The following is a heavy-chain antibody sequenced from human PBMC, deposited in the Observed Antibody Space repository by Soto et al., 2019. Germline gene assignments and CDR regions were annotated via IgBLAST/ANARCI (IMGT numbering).Heavy chain of an antibody. V-gene: IGHV1-18*01. CDR2: ISAYNGNT. Sequence: VQLLQCGVEVKKPGASVKVSCKASGYTFTSYGIIWVRQAPGQGLEWMGWISAYNGNTNYAQKFQGRVTMTTDASTSTAYVDLRSLRSDDTAVYYCARALTPLSFCGGDCYTLGYWGQGTLVTVSS. J-gene: IGHJ4*02. CDR3: ARALTPLSFCGGDCYTLGY. D-gene: IGHD2-21*02. CDR1: GYTFTSYG.